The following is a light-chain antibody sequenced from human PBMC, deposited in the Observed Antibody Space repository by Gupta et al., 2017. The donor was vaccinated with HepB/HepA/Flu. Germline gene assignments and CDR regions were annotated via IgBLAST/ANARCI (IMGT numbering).Light chain of an antibody. J-gene: IGKJ4*01. CDR3: MQALQTPLT. V-gene: IGKV2-28*01. CDR2: LGS. CDR1: QSLLHSNGFNY. Sequence: DIVMTQSPLSLPVTPGEPASISCRSSQSLLHSNGFNYLDWYLQKPGQSPQLLIYLGSNRASGGPDRFSVSGSGTDFTLKISRVEAEDVGVYYCMQALQTPLTFGGGTKVEIK.